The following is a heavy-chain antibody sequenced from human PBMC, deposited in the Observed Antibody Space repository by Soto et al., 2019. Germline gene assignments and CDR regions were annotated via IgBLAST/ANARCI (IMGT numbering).Heavy chain of an antibody. Sequence: SETLSLTCTVSGGSVSSGSYYWSWIRQPPGKGLEWIGSIWHSGSTYYNPSLKSRVIVSVDKSKNLFSLKLSSVTAADTAVYYCARTGTYHSFLSGDYWGQGTLGTVSS. CDR3: ARTGTYHSFLSGDY. D-gene: IGHD3-3*01. J-gene: IGHJ4*02. V-gene: IGHV4-39*07. CDR2: IWHSGST. CDR1: GGSVSSGSYY.